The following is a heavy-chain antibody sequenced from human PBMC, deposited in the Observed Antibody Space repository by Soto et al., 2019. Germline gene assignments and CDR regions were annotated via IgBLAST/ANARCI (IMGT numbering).Heavy chain of an antibody. Sequence: EVQLVESGGGLVQPGGSLRVSCAASGFTFSSYWMHWVRQAPGEGLVWVSRINADGSSTTYADSVKGRFTISRDNAKNTLSLQMNSLRAEDSAIYYCVRSREGHNLVGDNWGQGALVTVSS. CDR2: INADGSST. D-gene: IGHD1-26*01. J-gene: IGHJ4*02. CDR1: GFTFSSYW. V-gene: IGHV3-74*01. CDR3: VRSREGHNLVGDN.